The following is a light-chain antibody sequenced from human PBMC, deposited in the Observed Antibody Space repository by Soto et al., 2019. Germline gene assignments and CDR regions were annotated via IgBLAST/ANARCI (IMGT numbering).Light chain of an antibody. J-gene: IGKJ3*01. CDR1: QDISNY. Sequence: DIQMTQSPSSLSASVGARVTITCQASQDISNYLNWYQQKPGKAPKLLIYDASKLETGVPSRLSGSRSGTDFTFTISSLQPEDIATYYWQQDDNLPPFTCGPGTKVDIK. CDR2: DAS. CDR3: QQDDNLPPFT. V-gene: IGKV1-33*01.